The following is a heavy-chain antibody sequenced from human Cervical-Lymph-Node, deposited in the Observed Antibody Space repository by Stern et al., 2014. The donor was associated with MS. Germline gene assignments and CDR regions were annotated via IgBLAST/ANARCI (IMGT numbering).Heavy chain of an antibody. D-gene: IGHD3-22*01. J-gene: IGHJ5*02. Sequence: QLQLQESGPGLVKPSETLSLTCTVSGCSISSSSYYWGWIRQPPGQGLEWIGSIYYSGSTYYNPSLKSRVTISHDTYTKPVSLKQSSVPAADTAVYYCARWAYSSGWYNWFDPWGQGTLVTVSS. CDR3: ARWAYSSGWYNWFDP. CDR2: IYYSGST. V-gene: IGHV4-39*01. CDR1: GCSISSSSYY.